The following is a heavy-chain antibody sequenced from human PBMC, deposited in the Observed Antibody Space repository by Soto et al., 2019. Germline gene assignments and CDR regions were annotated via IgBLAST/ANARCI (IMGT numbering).Heavy chain of an antibody. Sequence: PGGSLRLSCAASGFTFSNAWMSWVRQAPGKGLEWVGRIKSKTDGGTTDYAAPVKGRFTISRDDSKNTLYLQMNSLKTEDTAVYYCTTGQQQLLPYYYYGMDVWGQGTTVTVSS. CDR2: IKSKTDGGTT. V-gene: IGHV3-15*01. CDR3: TTGQQQLLPYYYYGMDV. CDR1: GFTFSNAW. D-gene: IGHD6-13*01. J-gene: IGHJ6*02.